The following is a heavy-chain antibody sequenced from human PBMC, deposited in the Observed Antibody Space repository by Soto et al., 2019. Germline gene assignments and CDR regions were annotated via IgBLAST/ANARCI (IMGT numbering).Heavy chain of an antibody. V-gene: IGHV4-59*08. D-gene: IGHD3-3*01. Sequence: PSETLSLTCTVSGGSISSYYWSWIRQPPGKGLEWIGYIYYSGSTNYNPSLKSRVTISVDTSKNQFSLKLSSVTAADTAVYYCARQMSGYYQHYYYYMDVWGKGTTVTVSS. CDR3: ARQMSGYYQHYYYYMDV. CDR2: IYYSGST. CDR1: GGSISSYY. J-gene: IGHJ6*03.